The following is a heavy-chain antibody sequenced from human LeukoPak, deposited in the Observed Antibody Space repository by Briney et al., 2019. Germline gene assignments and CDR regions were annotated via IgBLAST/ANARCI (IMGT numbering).Heavy chain of an antibody. CDR3: ARANFLYCSSTSCLFDY. J-gene: IGHJ4*02. CDR2: INPNSGGT. D-gene: IGHD2-2*01. CDR1: GYTFTDYY. Sequence: GASVKVSCKASGYTFTDYYMHWVRLAPGQGLEWMGWINPNSGGTNYVQKFQGWVTMTRDTSINTAYMELSRLTSDDTAVYYCARANFLYCSSTSCLFDYRGQGTLVTVSS. V-gene: IGHV1-2*04.